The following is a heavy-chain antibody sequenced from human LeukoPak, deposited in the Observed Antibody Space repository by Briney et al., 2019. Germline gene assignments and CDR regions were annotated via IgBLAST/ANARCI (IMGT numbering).Heavy chain of an antibody. CDR1: GVTFSSYA. D-gene: IGHD3-3*01. J-gene: IGHJ4*02. CDR2: VSNSGSST. Sequence: PGGSLRLSCAASGVTFSSYAMSWVRQAPGKGLEWVSAVSNSGSSTYYADSVKGRFTISRDNSKNTLYLQMNSLRAEDTAVYYCAKESSYYDFWSGYYSDYWGQATLVTVSS. CDR3: AKESSYYDFWSGYYSDY. V-gene: IGHV3-23*01.